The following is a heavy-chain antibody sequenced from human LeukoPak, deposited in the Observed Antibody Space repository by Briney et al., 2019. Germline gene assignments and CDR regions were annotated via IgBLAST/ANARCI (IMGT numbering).Heavy chain of an antibody. D-gene: IGHD6-6*01. Sequence: ASVKVSCKASGYTFTSYGISWVRQAPGQGLEWMGGIIPMFATANYAQKFQGRVTITADESTSTAYMELSSLRSEDTAVYYCARARGYSSSQPEVWGQGTTVTVSS. CDR1: GYTFTSYG. CDR3: ARARGYSSSQPEV. CDR2: IIPMFATA. V-gene: IGHV1-69*13. J-gene: IGHJ6*02.